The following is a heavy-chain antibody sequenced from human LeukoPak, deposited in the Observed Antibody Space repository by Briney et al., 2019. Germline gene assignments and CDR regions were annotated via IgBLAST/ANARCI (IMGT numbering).Heavy chain of an antibody. D-gene: IGHD3-22*01. V-gene: IGHV1-8*01. CDR2: MNPNSGNT. CDR3: ARYYDSSGYFYLPLYFEY. Sequence: WASVKVPCKVSGYTLTELSMHWVRQATGQGLEWMGWMNPNSGNTGYAQMFQGRVTLTRNTSISTAYMELSSLRSEDTAVYYCARYYDSSGYFYLPLYFEYWGQGTLVTVSS. J-gene: IGHJ4*02. CDR1: GYTLTELS.